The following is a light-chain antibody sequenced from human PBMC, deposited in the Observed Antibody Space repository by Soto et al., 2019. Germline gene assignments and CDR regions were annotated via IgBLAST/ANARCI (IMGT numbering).Light chain of an antibody. Sequence: DIQMTQSPSSLSASVGDRVTLTCRASQNIDIYVSWYQQKPGKAPKLLISAASTLQSGVPSRFTGSGFGTEFTLTITSLQPDDFATYYCQQYHRYSRTFGQGTKVDI. V-gene: IGKV1-39*01. CDR3: QQYHRYSRT. CDR2: AAS. CDR1: QNIDIY. J-gene: IGKJ1*01.